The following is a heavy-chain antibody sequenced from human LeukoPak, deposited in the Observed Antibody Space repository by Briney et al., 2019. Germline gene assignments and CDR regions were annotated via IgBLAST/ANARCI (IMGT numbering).Heavy chain of an antibody. Sequence: GGSLRLSCAASGFTFSDYAMTWVRQAPGKGLEWVSAISGSGGSTYYADSVKGRFTISRDNSKNTLYLQMNSLRAEDTAVYYCAKAPNYYYYYYMDVWGKGTTVTVSS. J-gene: IGHJ6*03. CDR3: AKAPNYYYYYYMDV. V-gene: IGHV3-23*01. CDR1: GFTFSDYA. CDR2: ISGSGGST.